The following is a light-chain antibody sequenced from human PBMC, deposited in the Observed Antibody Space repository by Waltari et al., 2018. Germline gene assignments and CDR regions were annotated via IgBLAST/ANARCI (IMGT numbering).Light chain of an antibody. Sequence: QTVVTQEPSFSVSPGGTVTLTCALSSGSVSTSLSPGWYQQTPGQAPRTLIYSTNTRSSGVPDRFSGSILGSKAALTITGAHADDESDYYCVLYLPSGIWVFGGGTKLTVL. CDR3: VLYLPSGIWV. CDR1: SGSVSTSLS. V-gene: IGLV8-61*01. J-gene: IGLJ3*02. CDR2: STN.